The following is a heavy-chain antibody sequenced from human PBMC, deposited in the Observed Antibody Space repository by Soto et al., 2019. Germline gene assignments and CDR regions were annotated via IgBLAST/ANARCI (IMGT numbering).Heavy chain of an antibody. V-gene: IGHV3-15*01. CDR1: GFTFSNDW. D-gene: IGHD4-4*01. CDR2: IKRTADGGTT. J-gene: IGHJ1*01. CDR3: AKGEYSNSLYFKQ. Sequence: LRLSCAAPGFTFSNDWMTWVRQAPGKGLERVGRIKRTADGGTTDYAAPVEDRFTISRDDSENPLYLQMSSLNTEDTALYYCAKGEYSNSLYFKQWTQGTLVTVSS.